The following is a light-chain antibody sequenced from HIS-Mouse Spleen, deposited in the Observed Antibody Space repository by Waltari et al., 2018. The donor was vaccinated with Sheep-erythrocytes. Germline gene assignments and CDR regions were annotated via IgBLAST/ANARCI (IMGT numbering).Light chain of an antibody. Sequence: QSALTQPRSVSGSPGQSVTISCTGTSSDVGGYNYVSWYQQHPGKAPKLMIYDVSKRPSGVSNRFSGSKSGNTASLTISGLQAEDEADYYCCSYAGSSTFHVFGTGTKVTVL. CDR3: CSYAGSSTFHV. V-gene: IGLV2-11*01. CDR2: DVS. J-gene: IGLJ1*01. CDR1: SSDVGGYNY.